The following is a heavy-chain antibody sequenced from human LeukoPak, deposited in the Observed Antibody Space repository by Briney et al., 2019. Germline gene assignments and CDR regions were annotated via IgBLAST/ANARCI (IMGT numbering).Heavy chain of an antibody. CDR1: GGTFSSYV. CDR2: TIPIFGTA. CDR3: ARGTANCSSTSCYVAWDWFDP. Sequence: GASVKVSCKASGGTFSSYVISWVRQAPGQGLEWMGGTIPIFGTANYAQKFQGRVTITADKSTSTAYMELSSLRSEDTAVYYCARGTANCSSTSCYVAWDWFDPWGQGTLVTVSS. J-gene: IGHJ5*02. D-gene: IGHD2-2*01. V-gene: IGHV1-69*06.